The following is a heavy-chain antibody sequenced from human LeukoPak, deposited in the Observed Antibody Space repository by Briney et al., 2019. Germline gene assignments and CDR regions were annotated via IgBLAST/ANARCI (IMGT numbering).Heavy chain of an antibody. CDR2: VFNGGST. CDR3: ASRPADTTWYGVFDY. Sequence: SETLSLTCSVSGASIDSHYWSWVRQSPGKGLEGVGYVFNGGSTNYNPSLHSRVTMPLHTSRAQSSPRLSSATAADTAIYYCASRPADTTWYGVFDYWSQGTLVTVSS. J-gene: IGHJ4*02. D-gene: IGHD3-10*01. CDR1: GASIDSHY. V-gene: IGHV4-59*11.